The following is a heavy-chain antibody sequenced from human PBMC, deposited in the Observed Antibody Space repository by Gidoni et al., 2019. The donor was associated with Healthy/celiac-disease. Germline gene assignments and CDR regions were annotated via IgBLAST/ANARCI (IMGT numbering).Heavy chain of an antibody. CDR1: GGSLSNYY. CDR3: ARVHDFWSGFPAQGAFDI. V-gene: IGHV4-59*01. J-gene: IGHJ3*02. D-gene: IGHD3-3*01. Sequence: QVQLQGSGPGLVRPSETLSLTCPVSGGSLSNYYWNWIRQPPGKGLEWIGYIYYNGSTNYNPSLKSRVTISVDTSKNQFSLKLSSVTAADTALYYCARVHDFWSGFPAQGAFDIWGQGTMVTVSS. CDR2: IYYNGST.